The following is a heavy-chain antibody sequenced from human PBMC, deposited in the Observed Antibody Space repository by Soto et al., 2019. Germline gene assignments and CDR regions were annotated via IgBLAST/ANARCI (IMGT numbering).Heavy chain of an antibody. CDR1: GGTFSNYA. J-gene: IGHJ6*02. Sequence: QVQLVQSGAEVKKPGSSVKVSCKASGGTFSNYAISWVRQAPGQGLEWMGGIIPILGTANSAQKFQGRVTITAHESTSTAYMELSSLRSEDTAVFYCARGRVVTAIPYYYYTMEVWGQGTTVTVSS. CDR2: IIPILGTA. D-gene: IGHD2-21*02. V-gene: IGHV1-69*01. CDR3: ARGRVVTAIPYYYYTMEV.